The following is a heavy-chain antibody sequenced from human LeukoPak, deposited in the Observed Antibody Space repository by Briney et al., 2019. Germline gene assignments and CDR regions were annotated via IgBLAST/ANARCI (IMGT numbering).Heavy chain of an antibody. CDR2: ISSSSSYI. CDR3: ARYLYDYGDYEGDY. CDR1: GFTFSSYC. V-gene: IGHV3-21*01. J-gene: IGHJ4*02. D-gene: IGHD4-17*01. Sequence: GGSLRLSCAASGFTFSSYCMNWVRQAPGKGLEWVSSISSSSSYIYYADSVKGRFTISRDNAKNSLYLQMNSLRAEDTAVYYCARYLYDYGDYEGDYWGQGTLVTVSS.